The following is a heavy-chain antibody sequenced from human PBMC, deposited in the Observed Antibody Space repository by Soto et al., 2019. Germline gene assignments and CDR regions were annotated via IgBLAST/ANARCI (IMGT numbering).Heavy chain of an antibody. CDR3: ARSDYLDS. V-gene: IGHV3-74*01. Sequence: GGSLRLSCAASGFTLGNSWMHWVRQGPGKGLVWVSRINGDGSSRGYADSVKGRFTISRENAENTLYLQMDSLRAEDTAVYYCARSDYLDSWGQGTLVTVSS. CDR2: INGDGSSR. J-gene: IGHJ4*02. CDR1: GFTLGNSW.